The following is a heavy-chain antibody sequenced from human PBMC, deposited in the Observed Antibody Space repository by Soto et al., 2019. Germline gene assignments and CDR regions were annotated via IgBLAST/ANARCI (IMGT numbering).Heavy chain of an antibody. CDR2: IYYSGST. CDR3: ARHIAAAGMEGYYYGMDV. Sequence: GTLSLTATVSGGSISSSSYYGGWIRXPPGQGLEWIGSIYYSGSTYYNPSLKSRVTISVDTSKNQFSLKLSSVTAADTAVYYCARHIAAAGMEGYYYGMDVWGQGATVTVPS. J-gene: IGHJ6*02. D-gene: IGHD6-13*01. V-gene: IGHV4-39*01. CDR1: GGSISSSSYY.